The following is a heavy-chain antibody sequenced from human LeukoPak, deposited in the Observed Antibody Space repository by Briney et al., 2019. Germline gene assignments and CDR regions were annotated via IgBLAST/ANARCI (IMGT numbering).Heavy chain of an antibody. V-gene: IGHV5-51*01. Sequence: GESLKISCKGSGXSXTXXXXXWXRXMPGXXXXXXXIIYPGDTDTRYSPSFQGQVTISSDKSISTAYLQWSSLKASDTAMYYCAILGGNSVMGTDYWGQGTLVTVSS. CDR1: GXSXTXXX. D-gene: IGHD4-23*01. CDR3: AILGGNSVMGTDY. J-gene: IGHJ4*02. CDR2: IYPGDTDT.